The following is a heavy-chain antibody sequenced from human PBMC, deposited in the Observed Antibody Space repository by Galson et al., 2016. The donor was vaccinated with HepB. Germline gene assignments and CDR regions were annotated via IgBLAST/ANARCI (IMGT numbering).Heavy chain of an antibody. CDR2: ISGASGST. D-gene: IGHD3-10*01. CDR1: GFTFSHYA. CDR3: AKDGDDFYGSGAYQSYFDS. V-gene: IGHV3-23*01. J-gene: IGHJ4*01. Sequence: SLRLSCAASGFTFSHYAMTWVCQAPGKGLEWVSAISGASGSTFYADSVKGRFSISRDNTKNTLYLQMNSLRAEDTAVYYCAKDGDDFYGSGAYQSYFDSWGPGTLLTVSS.